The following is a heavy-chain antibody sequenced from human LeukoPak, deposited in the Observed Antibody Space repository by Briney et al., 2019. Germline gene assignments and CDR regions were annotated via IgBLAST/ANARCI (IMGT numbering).Heavy chain of an antibody. D-gene: IGHD2-2*01. CDR2: ISYDGSNK. CDR1: GFTFSSYA. Sequence: GGSLRLSCAVSGFTFSSYAMSWVRQAPGKGLEWVAVISYDGSNKYYADSVKGRFTISRDNSKNTLYLQMNSLRAEDTAVYYCAKGSRCSTSCSFNWFDPWGQGTLVTVSS. CDR3: AKGSRCSTSCSFNWFDP. V-gene: IGHV3-30*18. J-gene: IGHJ5*02.